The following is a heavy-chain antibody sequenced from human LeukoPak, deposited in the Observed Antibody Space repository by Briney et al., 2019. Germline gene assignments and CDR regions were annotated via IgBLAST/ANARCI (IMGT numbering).Heavy chain of an antibody. CDR1: GGSVSSGGYD. CDR2: IYYSGST. D-gene: IGHD3-22*01. V-gene: IGHV4-61*08. Sequence: PSETLSLICTVAGGSVSSGGYDSGWIRQPPGKGLEWIVYIYYSGSTDYNHSLKSRVTISVDTSKNQFSLKLTSVTAADTAVYYCESGGSIYDSSGFYYLYYSDYWGQGTLVTVSS. J-gene: IGHJ4*02. CDR3: ESGGSIYDSSGFYYLYYSDY.